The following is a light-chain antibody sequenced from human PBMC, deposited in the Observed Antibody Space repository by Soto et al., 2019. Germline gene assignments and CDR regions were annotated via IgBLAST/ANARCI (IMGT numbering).Light chain of an antibody. CDR1: QSVNNNY. Sequence: EIVLMQSPGTLSLSPGEGATLSCRASQSVNNNYLAWYQQKPSQAPTVLIFDTFRRATGVPDRFSGSGSGTEFNITISRMEPEDFDVDYCEQYGSSQFTFGPGTKVNVK. J-gene: IGKJ3*01. V-gene: IGKV3-20*01. CDR2: DTF. CDR3: EQYGSSQFT.